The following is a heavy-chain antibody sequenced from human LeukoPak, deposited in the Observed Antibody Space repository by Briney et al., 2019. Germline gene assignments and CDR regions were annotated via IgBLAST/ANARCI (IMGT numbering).Heavy chain of an antibody. Sequence: GASVKVSCEASGYTFTSYYMHWVRQAPGQGLEWMGGIIPIFGTANYAQKFQGRVTITADKSTSTAYMELSSLRSEDTAVYYCARDSTAMVNFRRTGSFDYWGQGTLVTVSS. CDR3: ARDSTAMVNFRRTGSFDY. D-gene: IGHD5-18*01. CDR1: GYTFTSYY. J-gene: IGHJ4*02. V-gene: IGHV1-69*06. CDR2: IIPIFGTA.